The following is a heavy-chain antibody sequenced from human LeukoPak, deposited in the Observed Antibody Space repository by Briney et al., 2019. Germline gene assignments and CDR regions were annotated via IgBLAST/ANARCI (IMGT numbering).Heavy chain of an antibody. CDR1: GGSISSSNW. D-gene: IGHD1-1*01. CDR2: IYHSGST. V-gene: IGHV4-4*02. Sequence: PSGTLSLTCADSGGSISSSNWWSRVRQPPGKGLEWIGEIYHSGSTNYNPSLKSRVTISVDKSKNQFSLKLSSVTAADTAVYYCARVGLSVPYYFDYWGQGTLVTVSS. CDR3: ARVGLSVPYYFDY. J-gene: IGHJ4*02.